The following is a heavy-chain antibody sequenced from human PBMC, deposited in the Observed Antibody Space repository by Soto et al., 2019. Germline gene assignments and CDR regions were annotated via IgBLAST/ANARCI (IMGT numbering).Heavy chain of an antibody. CDR1: GYSFTSYW. CDR3: ARTIPPHYSYDSSRLGPTGFDI. D-gene: IGHD3-22*01. Sequence: ESLKISCKGSGYSFTSYWIGWVRQMPGKGLEWMGIIYPGDSDTRYSPSFQGQVTISADKSISTAYLQWSSLKASDTAMCYCARTIPPHYSYDSSRLGPTGFDIRGQGTMVTVSS. J-gene: IGHJ3*02. V-gene: IGHV5-51*01. CDR2: IYPGDSDT.